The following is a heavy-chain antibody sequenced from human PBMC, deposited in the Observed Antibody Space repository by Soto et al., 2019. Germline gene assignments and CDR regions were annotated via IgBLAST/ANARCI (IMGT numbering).Heavy chain of an antibody. CDR3: ALTSRYNWFDP. J-gene: IGHJ5*02. V-gene: IGHV3-66*01. CDR2: IYSGGST. CDR1: GFTVSSNY. D-gene: IGHD6-6*01. Sequence: EVQLVESGGGLVQPGGSLRLSCAASGFTVSSNYMSWVRQAPGKGLEWVSVIYSGGSTYYADSVKGRFTISRDNSKNTLYLQMNSPRAEDTAVYYCALTSRYNWFDPWGQGTLVTVSS.